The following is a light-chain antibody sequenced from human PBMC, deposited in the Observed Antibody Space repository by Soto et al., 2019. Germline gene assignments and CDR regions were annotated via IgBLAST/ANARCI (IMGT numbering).Light chain of an antibody. J-gene: IGLJ1*01. Sequence: QSVLTQPPSASGTPGQRVTISCSGSNSNIGNYYVHWYQQLPEAAPKLLIYRNNQRPSGVPDRFSGSKSGTSDSLAISGLRFEVEADYYCAAWDDSMSVLFGTGTKVSVL. CDR1: NSNIGNYY. CDR3: AAWDDSMSVL. V-gene: IGLV1-47*01. CDR2: RNN.